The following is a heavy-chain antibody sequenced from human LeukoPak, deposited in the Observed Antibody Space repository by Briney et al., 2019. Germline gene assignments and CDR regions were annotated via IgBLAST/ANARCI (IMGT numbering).Heavy chain of an antibody. D-gene: IGHD6-19*01. J-gene: IGHJ4*02. V-gene: IGHV3-74*01. CDR1: GFTFSDYW. CDR2: IKTDGRST. CDR3: ARGRIGGWTDY. Sequence: GGSLRLSCAASGFTFSDYWMHWVRQAPGKGLVWVSRIKTDGRSTNYADSVKGRFTISRDNAKNTLYLQMHSMRAEDTAVYYCARGRIGGWTDYWGQGTLVTVSS.